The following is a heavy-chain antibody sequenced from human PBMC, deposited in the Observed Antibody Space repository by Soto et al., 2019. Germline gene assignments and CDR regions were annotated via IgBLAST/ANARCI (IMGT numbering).Heavy chain of an antibody. CDR2: DNGGNGNT. CDR3: ARSSTRWPILFDY. Sequence: SVKVSCKASGYSLTTYAIHWAWHAPGQSLEWMGWDNGGNGNTKYSQKFLGRVTITRDTPASTAYMELSSLRSEDTAVYYCARSSTRWPILFDYWGQGALVTVSS. J-gene: IGHJ4*02. CDR1: GYSLTTYA. D-gene: IGHD2-15*01. V-gene: IGHV1-3*01.